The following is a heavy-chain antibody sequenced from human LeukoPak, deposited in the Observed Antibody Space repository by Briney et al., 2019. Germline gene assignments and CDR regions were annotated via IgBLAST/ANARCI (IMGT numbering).Heavy chain of an antibody. CDR3: ARGAAGSSWHNWFDP. Sequence: PGGSLRLSCAASGFTFSSYEMNWVRQAPGKGLEWVSYISSSGSTIYYADSVKGRFTISRDNAKNSLYLQMNSLRAEDTAVYYCARGAAGSSWHNWFDPWGQGTLVTVSS. J-gene: IGHJ5*02. CDR2: ISSSGSTI. V-gene: IGHV3-48*03. D-gene: IGHD6-13*01. CDR1: GFTFSSYE.